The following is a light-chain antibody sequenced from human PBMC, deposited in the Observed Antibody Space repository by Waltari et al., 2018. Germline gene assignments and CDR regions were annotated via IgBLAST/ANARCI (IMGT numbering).Light chain of an antibody. J-gene: IGLJ1*01. Sequence: QSALTQPASVSGSPGQSITISCPGTSRAVGGFNYVSWYQQHPGKAPKLMIYEVSNRPSGVSSRFSGSKSGNTASLTISGLQAEDESDYYCSSFTSSSVYVFGTGTKVTVL. CDR1: SRAVGGFNY. CDR3: SSFTSSSVYV. CDR2: EVS. V-gene: IGLV2-14*01.